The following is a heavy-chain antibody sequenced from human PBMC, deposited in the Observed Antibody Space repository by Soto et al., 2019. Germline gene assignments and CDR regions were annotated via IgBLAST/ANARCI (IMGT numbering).Heavy chain of an antibody. CDR3: ARDTLAVAGTWFDY. V-gene: IGHV3-30-3*01. J-gene: IGHJ4*02. D-gene: IGHD6-19*01. CDR2: ISYDGSNK. Sequence: PGGSLRLSCAASGFTFSSYAMHWVRQAPGKGLEWVAVISYDGSNKYYADSVKGRFTISRDNSKNTLYLQMNSLRAEDTAVYYCARDTLAVAGTWFDYWGQGTLVTVSS. CDR1: GFTFSSYA.